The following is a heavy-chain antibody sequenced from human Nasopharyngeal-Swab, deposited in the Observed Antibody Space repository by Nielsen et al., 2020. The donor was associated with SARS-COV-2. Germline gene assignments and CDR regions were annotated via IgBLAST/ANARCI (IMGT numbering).Heavy chain of an antibody. CDR2: INPNTGGT. J-gene: IGHJ5*02. D-gene: IGHD1-1*01. V-gene: IGHV1-2*02. CDR3: TREAPMSGRSINYSDP. Sequence: WVRQAPGQGLEWMGWINPNTGGTDYAQKFQGRVTMTWDTSINTAYMELSGLRSDDTAVFYCTREAPMSGRSINYSDPWGQGTLVTVSS.